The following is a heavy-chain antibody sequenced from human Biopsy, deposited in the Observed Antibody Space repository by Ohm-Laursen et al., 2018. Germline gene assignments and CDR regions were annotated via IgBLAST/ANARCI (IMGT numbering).Heavy chain of an antibody. J-gene: IGHJ5*02. Sequence: SLRLSCSATGFNFGNYGMHWVRQAPGKGLEWVALISYDETKKYYADSVRGRFTISRDNSKNTLYLQMNSLRAEDTAVYYCSKEDYSFDNTDYYNWFDPWGQGTLVTVSS. CDR1: GFNFGNYG. D-gene: IGHD3-10*01. V-gene: IGHV3-30*18. CDR2: ISYDETKK. CDR3: SKEDYSFDNTDYYNWFDP.